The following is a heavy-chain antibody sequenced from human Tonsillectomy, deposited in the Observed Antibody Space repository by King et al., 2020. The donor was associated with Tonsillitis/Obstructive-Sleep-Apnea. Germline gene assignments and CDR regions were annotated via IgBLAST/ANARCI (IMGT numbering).Heavy chain of an antibody. Sequence: VQLVESGGGLVKPGGSLSLSCAASGFTFTDAWMSCVRQAPGKGLEWVGRIKSETHGGTTDYAAPVKGRFTISRDDSKDTLYLQINSLKIEDTAVYYCARGTTDTTQPFDYWGQGTLVTVSS. V-gene: IGHV3-15*01. D-gene: IGHD4-17*01. J-gene: IGHJ4*02. CDR1: GFTFTDAW. CDR3: ARGTTDTTQPFDY. CDR2: IKSETHGGTT.